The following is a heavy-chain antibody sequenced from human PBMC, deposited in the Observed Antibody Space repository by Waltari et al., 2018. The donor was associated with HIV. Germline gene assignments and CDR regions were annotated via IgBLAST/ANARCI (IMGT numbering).Heavy chain of an antibody. V-gene: IGHV7-4-1*02. CDR3: ARDRGSGWSFDP. J-gene: IGHJ5*02. D-gene: IGHD6-19*01. CDR1: GYTFSSYA. CDR2: INTNTGNP. Sequence: QVQLVQSGSELKKPGASVKVSCKASGYTFSSYAINWVRQAPGQGLEWMGWINTNTGNPTYVQGYKGRIFFSLDTSVNTAYVQISSLKADDTAVYFCARDRGSGWSFDPWGQGTRVTVSS.